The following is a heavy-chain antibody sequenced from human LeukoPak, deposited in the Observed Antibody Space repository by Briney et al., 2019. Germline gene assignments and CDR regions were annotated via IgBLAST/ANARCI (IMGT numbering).Heavy chain of an antibody. V-gene: IGHV3-15*01. Sequence: GRSLRLSCAASGFTFSNAWMSWVRQAPGKGLEWVGRINSKTNGGTTDYAAPVKGRFTISRDDSKNTVYLQMNSLRAEDTAVYYCATAGIPGQLWSFFDFWGQGTLVTVSS. J-gene: IGHJ4*02. D-gene: IGHD5-18*01. CDR1: GFTFSNAW. CDR2: INSKTNGGTT. CDR3: ATAGIPGQLWSFFDF.